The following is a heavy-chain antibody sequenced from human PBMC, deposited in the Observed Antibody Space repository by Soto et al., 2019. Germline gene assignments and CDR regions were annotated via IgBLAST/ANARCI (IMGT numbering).Heavy chain of an antibody. J-gene: IGHJ4*02. CDR3: ARDSPAAGGIDY. CDR2: IASDVSAT. Sequence: EVQLVESGGGLVQPGGSLRLSCTASGFTFSGFWMHWVRQAPGKGLVWVSRIASDVSATIYADSVEGRFTISRDNAKNTLYRQMNSLRADDSAVYYCARDSPAAGGIDYWGQGTLVTVSS. D-gene: IGHD3-16*01. CDR1: GFTFSGFW. V-gene: IGHV3-74*01.